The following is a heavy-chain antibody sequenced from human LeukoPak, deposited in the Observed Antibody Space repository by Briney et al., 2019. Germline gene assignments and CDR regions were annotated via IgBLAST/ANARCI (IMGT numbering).Heavy chain of an antibody. V-gene: IGHV4-59*01. D-gene: IGHD2-8*01. CDR1: GGSISSYY. J-gene: IGHJ5*02. CDR2: ISYSGST. CDR3: ARLYRNWFDP. Sequence: PSETLTLTCTASGGSISSYYWNWIRQPPGKGLEWIGYISYSGSTNYNPYPKSRVTISVDTSKDQFSLKLSSVTAADTAVYYCARLYRNWFDPWGQGTLVTVS.